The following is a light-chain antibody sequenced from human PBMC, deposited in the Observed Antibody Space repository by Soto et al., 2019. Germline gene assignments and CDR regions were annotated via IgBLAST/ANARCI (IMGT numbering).Light chain of an antibody. CDR2: QVS. J-gene: IGKJ1*01. Sequence: DVVMTQSPLSLSVTLGQPASISCRSSQGLVYSDGNTFLNWFHQRPGQSPRRLIYQVSNRDSGVPDGFSGSGSGTDYTLTISRVEAEDVGIYYCVQGTHWPWTFGKGTKVEIK. V-gene: IGKV2-30*01. CDR1: QGLVYSDGNTF. CDR3: VQGTHWPWT.